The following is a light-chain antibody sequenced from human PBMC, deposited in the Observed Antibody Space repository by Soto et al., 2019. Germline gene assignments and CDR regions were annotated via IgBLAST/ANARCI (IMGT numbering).Light chain of an antibody. CDR2: EVN. Sequence: QSALTQPASVSGSPGQSITISCTGTSSDVGNYNLVSWYQQHPGKAPKLMIYEVNKRPSGVSNRFSGSKSGNTASLTISKLRAEDEADYFCRSYPRSSTYVLGTGTKVPAL. CDR3: RSYPRSSTYV. CDR1: SSDVGNYNL. V-gene: IGLV2-23*02. J-gene: IGLJ1*01.